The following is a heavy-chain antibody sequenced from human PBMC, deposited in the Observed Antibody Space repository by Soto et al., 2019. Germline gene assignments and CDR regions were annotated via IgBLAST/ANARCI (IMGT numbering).Heavy chain of an antibody. CDR1: GYSFTSYW. Sequence: ESLKISFKGSGYSFTSYWISWVRQMPGKGLEWMGRTDPSDSYTNYSPSFQGHVTISADKSISTAYLQWSSLKASDTAMYYCARLSSSSVIWFDPWGQGTLVTVSS. V-gene: IGHV5-10-1*01. CDR2: TDPSDSYT. J-gene: IGHJ5*02. D-gene: IGHD6-6*01. CDR3: ARLSSSSVIWFDP.